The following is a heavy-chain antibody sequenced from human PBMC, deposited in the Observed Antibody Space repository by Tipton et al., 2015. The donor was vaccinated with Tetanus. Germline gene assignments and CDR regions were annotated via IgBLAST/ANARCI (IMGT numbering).Heavy chain of an antibody. J-gene: IGHJ5*02. CDR3: ARDGDSSTSVSFDP. CDR1: GVTFSSYA. D-gene: IGHD6-13*01. Sequence: QSGPEVKKPGSSVKVSCKASGVTFSSYAINWVRQAPGQGLEWMGGIIPIFGTANYAQKFQGRVTITADKSTTTAYMELSSLRSEDTAVYYCARDGDSSTSVSFDPWGQGTLVTVSS. V-gene: IGHV1-69*06. CDR2: IIPIFGTA.